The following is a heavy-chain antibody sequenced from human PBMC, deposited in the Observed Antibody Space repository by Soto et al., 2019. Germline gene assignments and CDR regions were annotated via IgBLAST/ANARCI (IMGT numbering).Heavy chain of an antibody. D-gene: IGHD3-9*01. CDR2: ISSSSSYI. J-gene: IGHJ4*02. CDR1: GFTFSSYS. V-gene: IGHV3-21*01. Sequence: EVQLVESGGGLVKPGGSLRLSCAASGFTFSSYSMNWVRQAPGKGLEWVSSISSSSSYIYYADSVKGRFTISRDNAKNSLYLQMNSLRAEDTAVYYCAREYYDILTGYYAYFDYWGQGTLVTVSS. CDR3: AREYYDILTGYYAYFDY.